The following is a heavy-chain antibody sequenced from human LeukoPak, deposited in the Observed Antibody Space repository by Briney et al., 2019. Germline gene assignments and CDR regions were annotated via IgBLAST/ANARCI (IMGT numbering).Heavy chain of an antibody. CDR1: SESFSTYY. CDR2: IYTSGST. J-gene: IGHJ6*03. D-gene: IGHD4-23*01. Sequence: SETLSLTCAVYSESFSTYYWSWIRQPAGKGLEWIGRIYTSGSTNYNPSLKSRVTISVDTSKNQFSLKLSSVTAADTAVYYCARGGFGFWGNSDYYYYYMDVWGKGTTVTVSS. V-gene: IGHV4-59*10. CDR3: ARGGFGFWGNSDYYYYYMDV.